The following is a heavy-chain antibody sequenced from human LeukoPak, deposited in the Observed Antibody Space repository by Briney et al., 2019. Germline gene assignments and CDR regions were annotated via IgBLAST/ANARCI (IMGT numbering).Heavy chain of an antibody. V-gene: IGHV3-23*01. CDR3: ARDPGTIFDVLNYHFDN. J-gene: IGHJ4*02. CDR1: GFTFHNYA. Sequence: PGGSLRLSCAASGFTFHNYAVTWVRQAPGKGLQWVSAINGETTHYTDSVRGRFTISRDNSKNSVYLQMNSLRTEDTAVYYCARDPGTIFDVLNYHFDNWGQGTLVTVSS. CDR2: INGETT. D-gene: IGHD3-3*01.